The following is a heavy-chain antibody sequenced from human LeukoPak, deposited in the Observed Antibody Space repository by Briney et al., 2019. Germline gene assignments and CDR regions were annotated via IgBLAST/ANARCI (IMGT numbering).Heavy chain of an antibody. V-gene: IGHV1-69*13. CDR3: ARGVGYDFWSGYYTFDY. D-gene: IGHD3-3*01. Sequence: SVKVSCKASGYTFIDYWIHRVRQAPGQGLEWMGGIIPIFGTANYAQKFQGRVTITADESTSTAYMELSSLRSEDTAVYYCARGVGYDFWSGYYTFDYWGQGTLVTVSS. J-gene: IGHJ4*02. CDR2: IIPIFGTA. CDR1: GYTFIDYW.